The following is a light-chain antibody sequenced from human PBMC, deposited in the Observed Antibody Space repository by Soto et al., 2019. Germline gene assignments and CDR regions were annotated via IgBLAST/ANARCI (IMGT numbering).Light chain of an antibody. CDR1: QSISSS. Sequence: DIQMTQSPSSLSASVGDRVTITCRASQSISSSLNWYQLKPGQAPKLLIYAASSLQSGVPSRFSGSGSGTDLTLTISSLQLEDFATYYCHQTYSSPLTFGGGTKVEIK. J-gene: IGKJ4*01. CDR2: AAS. V-gene: IGKV1-39*01. CDR3: HQTYSSPLT.